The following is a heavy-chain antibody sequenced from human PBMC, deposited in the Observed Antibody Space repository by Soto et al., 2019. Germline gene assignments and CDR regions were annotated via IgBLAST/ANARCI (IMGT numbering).Heavy chain of an antibody. J-gene: IGHJ3*02. CDR1: GYSFMSYW. CDR2: FYPGDSTS. CDR3: ARIIGYCRNNDCSWTFDI. V-gene: IGHV5-51*01. Sequence: GESLKISCKTSGYSFMSYWVAWVRQKPGKGLEWMGTFYPGDSTSTYSPSFQGQVTISVDKSISTAYLHLSSLKASDTAMYYCARIIGYCRNNDCSWTFDIWGQGTTVTV. D-gene: IGHD2-2*03.